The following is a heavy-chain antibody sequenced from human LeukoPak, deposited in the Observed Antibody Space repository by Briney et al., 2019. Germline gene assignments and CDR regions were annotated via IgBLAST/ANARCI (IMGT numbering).Heavy chain of an antibody. V-gene: IGHV3-48*03. J-gene: IGHJ4*02. Sequence: GGSLRLSCAASGFTFGNYEMNWVRQAPGKGLEWVSYISSSGRTTHYADSVKGRFTISRDNAKNSLYLQLNSVRVEDTAVYYCARDLGTSAITGYWGQGTLVTVSS. CDR3: ARDLGTSAITGY. CDR2: ISSSGRTT. CDR1: GFTFGNYE. D-gene: IGHD7-27*01.